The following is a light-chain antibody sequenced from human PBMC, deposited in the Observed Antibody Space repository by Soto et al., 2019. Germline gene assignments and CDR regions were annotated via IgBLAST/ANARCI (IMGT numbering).Light chain of an antibody. CDR1: SSDVGSYNL. CDR3: CSYAAGRIDVV. V-gene: IGLV2-23*02. J-gene: IGLJ2*01. Sequence: QSALTQPASVSGSPGQSIAISCTGTSSDVGSYNLISWYQQHPGKAPKLLISAVTKRPSGVSDRFSGSRSGNTASQTISGLLAEDEAVYYCCSYAAGRIDVVFGGGTQLTVL. CDR2: AVT.